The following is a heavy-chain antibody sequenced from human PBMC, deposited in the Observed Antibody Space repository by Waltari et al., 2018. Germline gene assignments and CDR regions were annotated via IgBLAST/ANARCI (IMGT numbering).Heavy chain of an antibody. J-gene: IGHJ4*02. CDR2: IYHSGRT. CDR1: GYPIISGYY. D-gene: IGHD3-22*01. Sequence: QVQLQESGPGLVKPSETLSLTCAVSGYPIISGYYWAWLRQPPGKGLEWIWSIYHSGRTYYSPSLKSRVTISVDTSKNQFSLKLSSVTAADTALYYCARDLHDGRGYYHWGQGTLVAVSS. CDR3: ARDLHDGRGYYH. V-gene: IGHV4-38-2*02.